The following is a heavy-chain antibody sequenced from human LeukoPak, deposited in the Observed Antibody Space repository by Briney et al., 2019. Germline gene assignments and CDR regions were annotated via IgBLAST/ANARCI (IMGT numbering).Heavy chain of an antibody. D-gene: IGHD3-22*01. CDR1: GGTFSSYA. J-gene: IGHJ4*02. Sequence: SVKVSCKASGGTFSSYAISWVRQAPGQGLEWMGGIIPIFGTANYAQKFQGRVTITTDESTSTAYMELSSLRSEDTAVYYCARGRGVYYDSSGYYYDYWGQXTLVTVSS. CDR3: ARGRGVYYDSSGYYYDY. V-gene: IGHV1-69*05. CDR2: IIPIFGTA.